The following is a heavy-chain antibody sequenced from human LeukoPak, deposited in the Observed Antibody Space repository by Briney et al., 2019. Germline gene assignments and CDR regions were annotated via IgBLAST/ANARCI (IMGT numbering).Heavy chain of an antibody. CDR2: ISGSGGST. J-gene: IGHJ4*02. V-gene: IGHV3-23*01. Sequence: GGSLRLSCAASGFTFSSYAMSWVRQAPGKGLEWVSAISGSGGSTYYADSVKGRFTISRDNSKNTLYLQMNSLKTEDTAVYYCTTELRFLETDWGQGTLVTVSS. CDR3: TTELRFLETD. D-gene: IGHD3-3*01. CDR1: GFTFSSYA.